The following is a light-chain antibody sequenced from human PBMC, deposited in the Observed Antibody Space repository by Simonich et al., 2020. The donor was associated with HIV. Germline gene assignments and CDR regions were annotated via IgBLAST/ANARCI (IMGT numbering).Light chain of an antibody. V-gene: IGLV6-57*03. Sequence: NFMLTQPRSVSESPGKTVTISCTRSSGNIASNYVPWYQPHPGSGPTTVIYDDNQKPSGVPAPVSGSSDSSSNSASLTISGLKTEDEADYFCQSYDSNNHWVFGGGTKLTVL. CDR2: DDN. CDR1: SGNIASNY. J-gene: IGLJ3*02. CDR3: QSYDSNNHWV.